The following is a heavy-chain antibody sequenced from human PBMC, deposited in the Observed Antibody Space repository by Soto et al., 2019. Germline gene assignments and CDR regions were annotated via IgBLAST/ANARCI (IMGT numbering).Heavy chain of an antibody. D-gene: IGHD3-22*01. CDR3: ARGGSGAYYQDY. Sequence: EVQLVESGGDFVQPGGSLRLSCAASGFTFSSDWMHWVRQVPGKGLVWVSRINSDGSRVNYADSVKGRFAISRDNAKNTLYLHVNSLTVEDTAVYSCARGGSGAYYQDYWGRGTLVTVSS. J-gene: IGHJ4*02. V-gene: IGHV3-74*01. CDR2: INSDGSRV. CDR1: GFTFSSDW.